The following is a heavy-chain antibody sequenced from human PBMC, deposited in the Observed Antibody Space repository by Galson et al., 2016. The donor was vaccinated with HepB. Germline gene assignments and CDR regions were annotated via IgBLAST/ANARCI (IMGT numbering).Heavy chain of an antibody. V-gene: IGHV1-69*13. D-gene: IGHD3-3*01. J-gene: IGHJ4*02. CDR1: GGTLNSHT. CDR3: ARGGGITMTPWALEY. Sequence: SVKVSCKASGGTLNSHTISWVRQAPGQGLEWMGTFIPVFATPHYAQKFQGRVTITADESTSTTYVELSSLRSEDTAVYYCARGGGITMTPWALEYWGQGTLVIVSA. CDR2: FIPVFATP.